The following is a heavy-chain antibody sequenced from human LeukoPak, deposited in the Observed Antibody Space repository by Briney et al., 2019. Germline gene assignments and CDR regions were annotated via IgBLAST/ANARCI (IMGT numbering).Heavy chain of an antibody. Sequence: PGGSLRLSCAASGFTLSSYWMSWGRQAPGKGLEWGANIKQDGSEKYYVDSVKGRFTISRDNAKNSLYLQMNSLRAEDTAVYYCARDYYYGSGSYYTKPPRDAFDIWGQGTMVTVSS. CDR1: GFTLSSYW. D-gene: IGHD3-10*01. CDR3: ARDYYYGSGSYYTKPPRDAFDI. V-gene: IGHV3-7*01. CDR2: IKQDGSEK. J-gene: IGHJ3*02.